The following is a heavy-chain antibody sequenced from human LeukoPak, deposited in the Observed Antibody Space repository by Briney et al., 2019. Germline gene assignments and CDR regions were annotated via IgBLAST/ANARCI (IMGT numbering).Heavy chain of an antibody. J-gene: IGHJ1*01. Sequence: GSLRLSCSASGFTFSHYGLHWVRQTPGAGLEWVAVIWSDGSDKYYAKSVKGRFTISRDNSKNSLFLQMNSLRAEDTAVYYCAKDAQRGFDYSNSLQNWGQGILVTVSS. CDR2: IWSDGSDK. V-gene: IGHV3-33*06. CDR1: GFTFSHYG. D-gene: IGHD4-11*01. CDR3: AKDAQRGFDYSNSLQN.